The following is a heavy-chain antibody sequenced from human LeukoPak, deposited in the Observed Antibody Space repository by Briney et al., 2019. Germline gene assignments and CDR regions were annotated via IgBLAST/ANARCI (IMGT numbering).Heavy chain of an antibody. Sequence: ASVKVSCKASGYTFTGYYLHWVRQAPGQGLEWMGWINPSSGGTNYAQKLQGRVTMTTDTSTSTAYMELRSLRSDDTAVYYCARVGYYGSGTGGHFDYWGQGTLVTVSS. D-gene: IGHD3-10*01. V-gene: IGHV1-2*02. CDR1: GYTFTGYY. CDR3: ARVGYYGSGTGGHFDY. CDR2: INPSSGGT. J-gene: IGHJ4*02.